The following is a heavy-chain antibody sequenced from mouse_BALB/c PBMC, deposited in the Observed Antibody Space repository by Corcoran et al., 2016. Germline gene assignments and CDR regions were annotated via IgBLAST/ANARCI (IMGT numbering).Heavy chain of an antibody. CDR2: INPYNDGT. J-gene: IGHJ3*01. CDR1: GYTFTSYV. CDR3: AREGVLAYRYFAY. D-gene: IGHD2-14*01. Sequence: EVQLQQSGPELVKPGASVKMSCKASGYTFTSYVMHWVKQKPGQGLEWIGYINPYNDGTKYNEKFKGKATLTSDKSSSTAYMELSSLTSEDSAVYYCAREGVLAYRYFAYWGQGTLVTVSA. V-gene: IGHV1S136*01.